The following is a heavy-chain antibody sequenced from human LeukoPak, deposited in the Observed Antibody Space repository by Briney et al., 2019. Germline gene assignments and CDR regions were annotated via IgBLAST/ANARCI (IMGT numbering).Heavy chain of an antibody. CDR3: ARGVGYYDSSGYYGDAFDI. Sequence: SETLSLTCTVSGGSSSSYYWSWIRQPPEKGLEWIGYLYHSGSTNYNPSLKSRVTISVDTSKNQFSLKLSSVTAADTAVYYCARGVGYYDSSGYYGDAFDIWGQGTMVTVSS. CDR2: LYHSGST. V-gene: IGHV4-59*01. CDR1: GGSSSSYY. D-gene: IGHD3-22*01. J-gene: IGHJ3*02.